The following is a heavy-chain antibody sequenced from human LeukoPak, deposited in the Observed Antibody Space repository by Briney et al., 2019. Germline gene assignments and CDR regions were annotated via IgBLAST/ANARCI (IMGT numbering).Heavy chain of an antibody. D-gene: IGHD3-10*01. J-gene: IGHJ4*02. CDR3: AKGGYYD. V-gene: IGHV3-30*18. CDR2: ISYDGSNK. CDR1: GFTFSSYA. Sequence: GGSLRLSCAASGFTFSSYAMSWVRQAPGKGLEWVAVISYDGSNKYYADSVKGRFTISRDNSKNTLYLQMNSLRAEDTAVYYCAKGGYYDWGQGTLVTVSS.